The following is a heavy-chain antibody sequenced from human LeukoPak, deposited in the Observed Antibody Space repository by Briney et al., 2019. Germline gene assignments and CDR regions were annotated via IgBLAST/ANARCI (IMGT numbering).Heavy chain of an antibody. V-gene: IGHV4-34*01. Sequence: PETLSLTCAVYGGSFSGYYWSWIRQPPGKGLEWIGEINHSGSTNYNPSLKSRVTISVDRSKNQFSLKLSSVTAADTAVYYCARGYAYDSSGYYYVYAFDIWAKGQWSPSLQ. CDR2: INHSGST. CDR1: GGSFSGYY. D-gene: IGHD3-22*01. CDR3: ARGYAYDSSGYYYVYAFDI. J-gene: IGHJ3*02.